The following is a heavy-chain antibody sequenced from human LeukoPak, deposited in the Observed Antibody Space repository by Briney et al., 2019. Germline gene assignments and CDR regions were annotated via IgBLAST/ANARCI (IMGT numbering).Heavy chain of an antibody. CDR1: GLSVSSNF. D-gene: IGHD6-19*01. V-gene: IGHV3-53*01. J-gene: IGHJ4*02. CDR3: ASWPVGWYGEDS. Sequence: GGSLRLSCAATGLSVSSNFMSWVRQAPGKGLEWVSVIYGGGSTYYADSVKGRFTNSRDTPKNTLYLQMNSLRVEDTAVYYCASWPVGWYGEDSWGQGTLVTVSS. CDR2: IYGGGST.